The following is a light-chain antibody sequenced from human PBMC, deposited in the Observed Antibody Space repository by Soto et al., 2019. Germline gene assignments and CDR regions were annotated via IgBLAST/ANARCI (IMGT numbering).Light chain of an antibody. CDR3: AAWDDSLSSWV. J-gene: IGLJ3*02. CDR2: RDN. V-gene: IGLV1-47*01. Sequence: QSVLTQPPSASGTPGQRVNISCSGSRSNIGTQYVCWYQQLTGTDPKLLIYRDNQRPSGVPDRFSGAKSGTSASLAISGLRSEDEADYYCAAWDDSLSSWVFGGGTKLTVL. CDR1: RSNIGTQY.